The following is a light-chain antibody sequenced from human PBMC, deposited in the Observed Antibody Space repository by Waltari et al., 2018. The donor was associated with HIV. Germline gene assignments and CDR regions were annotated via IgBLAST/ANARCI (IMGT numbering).Light chain of an antibody. Sequence: QSALTQPPSASGSPGQSVTISCTGLSTDVGGYKYVSWYQHHPGKAPNLMIYEDNRRPSGVPDRFSGSKSGNTASLTVSGLQADDEADYYCSSYAGTNRLFGGGTKLTVL. CDR2: EDN. J-gene: IGLJ2*01. V-gene: IGLV2-8*01. CDR1: STDVGGYKY. CDR3: SSYAGTNRL.